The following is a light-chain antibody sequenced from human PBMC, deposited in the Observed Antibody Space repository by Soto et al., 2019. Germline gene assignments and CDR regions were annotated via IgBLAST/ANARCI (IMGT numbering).Light chain of an antibody. CDR2: SAS. V-gene: IGKV1-16*01. CDR3: QHYNSYSRT. J-gene: IGKJ1*01. CDR1: QDINKF. Sequence: IQLTQSPSSLSASVGDRVTLTCRASQDINKFLAWFQQTPGKAPKLLVYSASTLHSGVPSRFSGSGSGTDFALTISSLQPEDFATYYCQHYNSYSRTFGQGTKVEIK.